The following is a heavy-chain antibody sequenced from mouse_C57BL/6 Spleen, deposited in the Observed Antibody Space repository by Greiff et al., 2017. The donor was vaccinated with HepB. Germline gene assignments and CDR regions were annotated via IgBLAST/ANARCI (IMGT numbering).Heavy chain of an antibody. CDR3: ARRSYDYDVFDY. J-gene: IGHJ2*01. CDR1: GYAFSSSW. V-gene: IGHV1-82*01. D-gene: IGHD2-4*01. Sequence: QVQLQQSGPELVKPGASVKISCKASGYAFSSSWMNWVKQRPGKGLEWIGRIYPGDGDTNYNGKFKGKATLTADKSSSTAYMQLSSLTSEDSAVYFCARRSYDYDVFDYGGQGTTLTVSS. CDR2: IYPGDGDT.